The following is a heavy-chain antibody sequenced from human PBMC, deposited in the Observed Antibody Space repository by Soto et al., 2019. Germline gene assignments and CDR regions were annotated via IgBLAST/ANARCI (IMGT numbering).Heavy chain of an antibody. Sequence: GGSLRLSCAASGFTFSAYYMSWLRQAPGKGLEWVSYISSSGKTIYYADSVKGRFTMSRDNAKNSVYLQMDSLRAEDTAVYYCARDGVSSSSDYWGQGTLVTVSS. V-gene: IGHV3-11*01. CDR1: GFTFSAYY. D-gene: IGHD6-6*01. CDR2: ISSSGKTI. J-gene: IGHJ4*02. CDR3: ARDGVSSSSDY.